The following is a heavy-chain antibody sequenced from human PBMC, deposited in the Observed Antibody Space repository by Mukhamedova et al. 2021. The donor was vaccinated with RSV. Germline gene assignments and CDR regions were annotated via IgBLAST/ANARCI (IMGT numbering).Heavy chain of an antibody. CDR3: ARQIRGNYYFDY. J-gene: IGHJ4*02. V-gene: IGHV2-70*04. CDR2: IDWDDDK. Sequence: LEWLARIDWDDDKFYSASLTTRLTISKATSKDQVVLTMTNMDPVDTATYYCARQIRGNYYFDYWGQGTLVTVSS. D-gene: IGHD1-26*01.